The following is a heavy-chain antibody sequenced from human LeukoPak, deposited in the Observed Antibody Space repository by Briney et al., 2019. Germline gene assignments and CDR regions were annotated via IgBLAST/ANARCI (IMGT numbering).Heavy chain of an antibody. Sequence: PGGSLRLSCAASGFTFSDYYMSWIRQAPGKGLEWVSYIGTSASAIYYADSVKGRFTIYRDNAKNSLYLQMSSLRAEDTAVYCCARAGSMTRIGAFDILGQGTMVTVSS. D-gene: IGHD3-22*01. CDR3: ARAGSMTRIGAFDI. V-gene: IGHV3-11*04. CDR2: IGTSASAI. J-gene: IGHJ3*02. CDR1: GFTFSDYY.